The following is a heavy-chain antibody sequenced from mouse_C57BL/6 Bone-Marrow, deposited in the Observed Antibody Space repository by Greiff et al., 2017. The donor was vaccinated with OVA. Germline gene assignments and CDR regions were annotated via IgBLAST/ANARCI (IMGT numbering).Heavy chain of an antibody. CDR2: IYPGSGST. V-gene: IGHV1-55*01. CDR3: ARAHDGYYGGGLY. D-gene: IGHD2-3*01. Sequence: QVQLKQPGAELVKPGASVKMSCKASGYTFTSYWITWVKQRPGQGLEWIGDIYPGSGSTNYNEKFKSKATLTVDTSSSTAYMQLSSLTSEDSAVYYCARAHDGYYGGGLYWGQGTTLTVSS. J-gene: IGHJ2*01. CDR1: GYTFTSYW.